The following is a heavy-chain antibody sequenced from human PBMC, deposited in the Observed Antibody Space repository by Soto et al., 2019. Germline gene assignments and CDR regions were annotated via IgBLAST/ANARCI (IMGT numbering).Heavy chain of an antibody. Sequence: QVQLVQSGAEVKKPGSSVKVSCKASGGTFSSYTISWVRQAPGQGREWMGRIIPILGIANYAQKFQGRVTITADKSTSTAYMELSSLRSADTAVYYCARGSTAASVYYYYYMDVWGKGTTVTVSS. CDR2: IIPILGIA. CDR1: GGTFSSYT. V-gene: IGHV1-69*02. D-gene: IGHD6-13*01. CDR3: ARGSTAASVYYYYYMDV. J-gene: IGHJ6*03.